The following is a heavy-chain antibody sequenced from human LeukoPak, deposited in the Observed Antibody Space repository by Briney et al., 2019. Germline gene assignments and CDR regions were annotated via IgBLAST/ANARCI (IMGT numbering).Heavy chain of an antibody. J-gene: IGHJ4*02. D-gene: IGHD3-9*01. V-gene: IGHV3-9*01. CDR2: ISWNSGSI. Sequence: PGGSLRLSCAASGFTFDDYAMHWVRQAPGKGLEWVSGISWNSGSIGYADSVKGRFTISRDNAKNSLYLQMNSLRAEDTAVYYCARAFYDFLTGYPAYFDYWGQGTLVTVSS. CDR3: ARAFYDFLTGYPAYFDY. CDR1: GFTFDDYA.